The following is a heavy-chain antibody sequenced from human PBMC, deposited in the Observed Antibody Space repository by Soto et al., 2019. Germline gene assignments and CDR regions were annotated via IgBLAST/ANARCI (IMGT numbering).Heavy chain of an antibody. CDR3: ERDFHTALTKNRFDS. V-gene: IGHV4-31*03. D-gene: IGHD4-4*01. CDR1: GGSISSDDYY. J-gene: IGHJ5*01. Sequence: SETLSLTCTVSGGSISSDDYYWSWLRQHPQKGLEWIGYIYYTGSAYYNPSLKSRVTISVDTSKNQFSLRVNSVTAADTAVYYCERDFHTALTKNRFDSWGQGTLVTVSS. CDR2: IYYTGSA.